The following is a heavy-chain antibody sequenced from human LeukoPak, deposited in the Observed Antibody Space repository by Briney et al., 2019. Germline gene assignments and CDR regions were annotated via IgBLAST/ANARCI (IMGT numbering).Heavy chain of an antibody. J-gene: IGHJ4*02. V-gene: IGHV3-33*01. CDR2: IWSDGSDK. D-gene: IGHD5-18*01. Sequence: PGGSLRLSCAASGFTFSTYAMHWVRQAPGKGLEWVAIIWSDGSDKYYADSVKGRFSISRDNSKNTLYPQMNSLGAEDTAVYYCARVLDTAGMAYWGQGTLVTVSS. CDR1: GFTFSTYA. CDR3: ARVLDTAGMAY.